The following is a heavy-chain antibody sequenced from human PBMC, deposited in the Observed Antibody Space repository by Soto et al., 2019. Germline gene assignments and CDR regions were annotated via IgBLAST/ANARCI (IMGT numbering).Heavy chain of an antibody. CDR2: MNPNSGNT. Sequence: QVQLVQSGAEVKKPGASVKVSCKASGYTFTSYDINWVRQATGQGLEWMGWMNPNSGNTGYAQKFQGRVTMTRNTSISTADMELSSLRSEDTAVYYCARGGHDILTGYYKEYYYYGMDVWGQGTTVTVSS. CDR1: GYTFTSYD. V-gene: IGHV1-8*01. D-gene: IGHD3-9*01. CDR3: ARGGHDILTGYYKEYYYYGMDV. J-gene: IGHJ6*02.